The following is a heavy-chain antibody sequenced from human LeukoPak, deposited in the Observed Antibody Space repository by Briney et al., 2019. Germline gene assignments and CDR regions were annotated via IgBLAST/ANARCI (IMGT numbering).Heavy chain of an antibody. V-gene: IGHV4-34*12. CDR1: GGSFSGYY. Sequence: SETLSLTCAVHGGSFSGYYWTWIRQPPGKGLEGIGEIIDTGSTKYTSSLKSRVTISVDTSKNQFSLSLDSVTAADTAVYYCARGLASGYPPIPFDYWGQGTLVTVSS. J-gene: IGHJ4*02. CDR2: IIDTGST. D-gene: IGHD3-3*01. CDR3: ARGLASGYPPIPFDY.